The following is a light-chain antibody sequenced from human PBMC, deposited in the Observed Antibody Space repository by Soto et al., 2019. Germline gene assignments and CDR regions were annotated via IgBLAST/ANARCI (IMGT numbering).Light chain of an antibody. CDR2: EAS. Sequence: DSRMTRSPSTLSASVGGTVTITCGASQSINKWLAWYQQKPGKAPTLLIYEASILQNGVPSRFTATESGTESPLTISTLRPDDFATYHSQQYPDYSAWIFRQGTKVDIK. CDR3: QQYPDYSAWI. J-gene: IGKJ1*01. V-gene: IGKV1-5*03. CDR1: QSINKW.